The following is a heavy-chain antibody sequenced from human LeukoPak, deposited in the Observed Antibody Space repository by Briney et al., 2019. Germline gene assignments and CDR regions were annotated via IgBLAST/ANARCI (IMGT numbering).Heavy chain of an antibody. V-gene: IGHV3-48*02. CDR1: GFTFSSYS. CDR2: ISSSSSTI. Sequence: GGSLRLSCAASGFTFSSYSMNWVRQAPGKGLEWVSYISSSSSTIYYADSVKGRFTISRDNAKNSLYLHMNSLKDEDTAVYYCARGALDLDYWGQGTLVTVSS. CDR3: ARGALDLDY. J-gene: IGHJ4*02.